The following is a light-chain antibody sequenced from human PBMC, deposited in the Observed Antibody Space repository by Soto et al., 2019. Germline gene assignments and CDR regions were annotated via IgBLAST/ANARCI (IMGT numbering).Light chain of an antibody. CDR1: QGISTW. Sequence: DIQVTQSPSSVSASVGDRVTITCRASQGISTWLAWYQQKPGRAPQLLIYAASTLHSGVPSRFSGGGSGTDFTLTISDLQPEDSATYFCQQANSFPRTFGQGTKLEI. V-gene: IGKV1-12*01. CDR2: AAS. CDR3: QQANSFPRT. J-gene: IGKJ2*01.